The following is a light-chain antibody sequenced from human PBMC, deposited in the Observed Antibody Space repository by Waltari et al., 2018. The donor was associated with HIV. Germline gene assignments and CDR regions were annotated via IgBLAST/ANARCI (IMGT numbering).Light chain of an antibody. V-gene: IGLV1-47*01. CDR3: VAWDDSLSGYV. J-gene: IGLJ1*01. CDR1: SHNVGRKP. Sequence: QSVLTQPPSASGTLGQSVTISCPGSSHNVGRKPEYWFQQVSGTAPKLLIYRDYQRRSGIPDRFSGSKSGASASLTISGLRSEDEADYYCVAWDDSLSGYVFGTGTKVSVL. CDR2: RDY.